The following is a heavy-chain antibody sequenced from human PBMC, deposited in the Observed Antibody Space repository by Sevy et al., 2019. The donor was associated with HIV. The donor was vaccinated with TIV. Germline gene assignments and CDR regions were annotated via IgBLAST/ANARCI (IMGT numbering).Heavy chain of an antibody. V-gene: IGHV4-59*08. D-gene: IGHD1-26*01. J-gene: IGHJ4*02. CDR3: AGENAWGRGYS. Sequence: SETLSLTCTVSGGSITRNWIRQPPGKGLEWIANIYYNGHINYNPSLKSRVTLSLDTSKNQFSLRLSSVTAADTAMYYCAGENAWGRGYSWGQGTLVTVSS. CDR2: IYYNGHI. CDR1: GGSIT.